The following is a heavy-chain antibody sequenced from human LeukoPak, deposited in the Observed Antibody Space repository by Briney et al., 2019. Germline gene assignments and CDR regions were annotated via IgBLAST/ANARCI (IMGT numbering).Heavy chain of an antibody. CDR1: GFTFSSYA. Sequence: GGSLRLSCAASGFTFSSYAMSWVRQAPGKGLEWVSAISGSGGSTYYADSVKGRFTISRDNSKNTLYLQMNSLRAEDTAVYYCAKDSRGYCSSTSCYWGSGYFDYWGQGTLVTVSS. CDR2: ISGSGGST. J-gene: IGHJ4*02. CDR3: AKDSRGYCSSTSCYWGSGYFDY. V-gene: IGHV3-23*01. D-gene: IGHD2-2*01.